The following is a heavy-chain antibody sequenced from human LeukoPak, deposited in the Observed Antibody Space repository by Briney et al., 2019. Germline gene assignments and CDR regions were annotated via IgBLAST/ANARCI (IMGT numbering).Heavy chain of an antibody. CDR1: GGSFSGYY. V-gene: IGHV4-34*01. D-gene: IGHD7-27*01. Sequence: SETLSLTCAVYGGSFSGYYWSWIRQPPGKGLEWIGEINHSGSTNYNPSLKSRVTISVDTSKNQFSLKLSSVTAVDTAVYYCARDLANWVNWFDPWGQGTLVTVSS. J-gene: IGHJ5*02. CDR3: ARDLANWVNWFDP. CDR2: INHSGST.